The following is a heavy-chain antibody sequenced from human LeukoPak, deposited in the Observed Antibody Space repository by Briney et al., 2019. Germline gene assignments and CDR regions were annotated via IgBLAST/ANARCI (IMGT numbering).Heavy chain of an antibody. V-gene: IGHV1-69*04. CDR2: IIPILGIA. J-gene: IGHJ6*02. CDR3: ARAYTPSQIYYYYGMDV. CDR1: GGTFSSYA. Sequence: ASVKVSCKASGGTFSSYAISWVRQAPGQGLEWMGRIIPILGIANYAQKFQGRVTITADKSTSTAYMELSSLRSEDTAVYYCARAYTPSQIYYYYGMDVWGQGTTVTVSS. D-gene: IGHD3-16*01.